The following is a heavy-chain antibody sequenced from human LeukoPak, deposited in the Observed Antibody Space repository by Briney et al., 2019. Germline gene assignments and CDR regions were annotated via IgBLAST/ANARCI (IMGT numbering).Heavy chain of an antibody. V-gene: IGHV4-39*07. D-gene: IGHD3-22*01. J-gene: IGHJ4*02. Sequence: SETLSLTCSVSGGPISSYYWGWIRQPPGKGLEWIGSISYSGSTYYNPSLKSRVTIAVDTSKNQFSLKVTAVTAADTAVYYCATRGDYDLDYWGQGTLVTVSS. CDR2: ISYSGST. CDR1: GGPISSYY. CDR3: ATRGDYDLDY.